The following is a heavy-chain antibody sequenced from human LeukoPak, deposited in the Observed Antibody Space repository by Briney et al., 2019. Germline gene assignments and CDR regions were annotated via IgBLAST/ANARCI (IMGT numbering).Heavy chain of an antibody. V-gene: IGHV1-2*02. D-gene: IGHD5-24*01. Sequence: ASVKVSCKASGYTFTDNYMHWVRQAPGQGPEWMGWINPSSGGTNYEQKFQGRVTMTRDTSISTAYMELSRLTSDDTAVYYCARVEMTTMGFDYWGQGTLVTVSS. CDR2: INPSSGGT. CDR1: GYTFTDNY. CDR3: ARVEMTTMGFDY. J-gene: IGHJ4*02.